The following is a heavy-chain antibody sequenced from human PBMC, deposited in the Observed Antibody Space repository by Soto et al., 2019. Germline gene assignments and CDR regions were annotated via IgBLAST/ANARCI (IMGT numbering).Heavy chain of an antibody. CDR1: GFTFGDYA. D-gene: IGHD3-10*01. Sequence: GGSLRLSCTASGFTFGDYAMSWFRQAPGKGLEWVGFIRSKAYGGTTEYAASVKGRFTISRDDSKSIAYLQMNSLKTEDTAVYYCTRLLLWFGAKPPSYGMDVWGQGTTVTVSS. V-gene: IGHV3-49*03. CDR3: TRLLLWFGAKPPSYGMDV. J-gene: IGHJ6*02. CDR2: IRSKAYGGTT.